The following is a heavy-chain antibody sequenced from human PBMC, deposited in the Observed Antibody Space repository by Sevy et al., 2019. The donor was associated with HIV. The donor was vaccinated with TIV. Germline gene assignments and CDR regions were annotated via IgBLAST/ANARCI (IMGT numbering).Heavy chain of an antibody. CDR3: VRAVATNGSF. CDR1: GFSLNSFW. V-gene: IGHV3-7*01. CDR2: INQNGSVT. D-gene: IGHD2-15*01. Sequence: GESLKISCAASGFSLNSFWMNWVRQTPGKGLEWMANINQNGSVTYYVDSVKGRFTISRDNSRNLLYLQMTSLRVEDTALYYCVRAVATNGSFWGQGTLVTVSS. J-gene: IGHJ4*02.